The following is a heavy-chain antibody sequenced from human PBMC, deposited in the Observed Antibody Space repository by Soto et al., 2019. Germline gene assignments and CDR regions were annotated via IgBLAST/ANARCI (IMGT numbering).Heavy chain of an antibody. D-gene: IGHD2-15*01. V-gene: IGHV4-34*01. CDR2: INHSGST. J-gene: IGHJ6*03. CDR1: GGSFSGYY. Sequence: ASETLSLTCAVYGGSFSGYYWSWIRQPPGKGLEWIGEINHSGSTNYNPSLKSRVTISVDTSKNQFSLKLSSVTAADTAVYYRARSTRFFCCVSCYSAQYYNSYHSRDFWGKGPPVTVS. CDR3: ARSTRFFCCVSCYSAQYYNSYHSRDF.